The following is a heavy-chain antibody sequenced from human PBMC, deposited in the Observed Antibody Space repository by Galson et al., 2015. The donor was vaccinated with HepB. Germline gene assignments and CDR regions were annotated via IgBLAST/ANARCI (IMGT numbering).Heavy chain of an antibody. CDR1: GFTFSSHA. Sequence: SLRLSCAASGFTFSSHAMSRVRQAPGKGLEWVSGISGSGGSTHSADSVKGRFTISRDNSKNTLYLQMNSLRPEDTAVYYCAKDMEWLVPIYHFDYWGQGNLLTVSS. CDR3: AKDMEWLVPIYHFDY. D-gene: IGHD6-19*01. J-gene: IGHJ4*02. CDR2: ISGSGGST. V-gene: IGHV3-23*01.